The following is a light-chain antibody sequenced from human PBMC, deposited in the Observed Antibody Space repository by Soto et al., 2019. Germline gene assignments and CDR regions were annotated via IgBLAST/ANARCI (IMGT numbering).Light chain of an antibody. CDR1: QSVSSNF. Sequence: PGERVTLSCRASQSVSSNFLAWYQQKPGQAPRLLIYGASNRAAGIPDRFSGSGSGTDFTLTISRLEPEDFAVYYCHQYSSSRLTFGQGTKVEIK. CDR2: GAS. J-gene: IGKJ1*01. CDR3: HQYSSSRLT. V-gene: IGKV3-20*01.